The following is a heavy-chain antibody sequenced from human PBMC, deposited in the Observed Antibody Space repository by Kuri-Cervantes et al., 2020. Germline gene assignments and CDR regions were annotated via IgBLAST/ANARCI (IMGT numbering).Heavy chain of an antibody. V-gene: IGHV3-30*03. J-gene: IGHJ3*02. CDR3: ARLYYYDSSGYYYVAPAAFDI. Sequence: GGSLRLSCAASGFTFSSYGMHWVRRAPGKGLEWVAVISYDGSNKYYADSVKGRFTISRDNAKNSLYLQMNSLRAEDTAVYYCARLYYYDSSGYYYVAPAAFDIWGQGTMVTVSS. CDR1: GFTFSSYG. D-gene: IGHD3-22*01. CDR2: ISYDGSNK.